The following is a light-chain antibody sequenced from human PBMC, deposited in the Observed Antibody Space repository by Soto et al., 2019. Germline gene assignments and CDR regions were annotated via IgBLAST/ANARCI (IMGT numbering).Light chain of an antibody. Sequence: QSALTQPASVSGSPGQSITISCTGTRSDVGGYNYVSWYQQHPGKAPKLMIYEVSNRPSGVSNRFSGSKSGNTASLTISGLQAEDEADYYCSSYTSSRTLVFGGGTKLTVL. CDR1: RSDVGGYNY. CDR3: SSYTSSRTLV. J-gene: IGLJ2*01. V-gene: IGLV2-14*01. CDR2: EVS.